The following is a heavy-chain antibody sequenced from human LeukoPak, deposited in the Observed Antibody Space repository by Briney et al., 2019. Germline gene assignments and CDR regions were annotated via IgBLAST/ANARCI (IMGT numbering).Heavy chain of an antibody. CDR3: ARDLGNDFWSGLNWFDP. CDR1: GFTFSSYW. J-gene: IGHJ5*02. V-gene: IGHV3-7*01. CDR2: IKQDGSEK. Sequence: GGSLRLSCAASGFTFSSYWMSWVRQAPGKGLEWVANIKQDGSEKYYVDSVKGRFTISRDNAKNSLYLQMNSLRAEDTAVYYYARDLGNDFWSGLNWFDPWGQGTLVTVSS. D-gene: IGHD3-3*01.